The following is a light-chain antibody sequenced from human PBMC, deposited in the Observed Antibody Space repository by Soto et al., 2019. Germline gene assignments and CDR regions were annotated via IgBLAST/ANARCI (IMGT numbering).Light chain of an antibody. CDR2: DAS. CDR3: HQRSNWPPT. CDR1: QSVSSN. J-gene: IGKJ4*01. Sequence: ENVLTQSPATLSFSPGERANLSCRASQSVSSNLAWYQQKPGQAPRLLIFDASNRATGIPVRFSGSGSGTDFTLTISSLQPEDFAVYYCHQRSNWPPTFGGGTKVDIK. V-gene: IGKV3-11*01.